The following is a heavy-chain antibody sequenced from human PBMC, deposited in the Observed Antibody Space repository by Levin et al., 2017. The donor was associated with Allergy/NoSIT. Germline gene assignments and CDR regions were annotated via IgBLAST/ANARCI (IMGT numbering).Heavy chain of an antibody. V-gene: IGHV3-7*01. CDR2: IKHDGSEQ. CDR1: GFTFRNFY. D-gene: IGHD2-15*01. J-gene: IGHJ4*02. CDR3: ARDLGYCSGGNCYTVLDY. Sequence: PGGSLRLSCAASGFTFRNFYMNWVRQAPGKGLEWVANIKHDGSEQYYMDSVKGRFTISRDNAKNSLYLQMTSLRDEDTAVYYCARDLGYCSGGNCYTVLDYWGQGIQVTVSS.